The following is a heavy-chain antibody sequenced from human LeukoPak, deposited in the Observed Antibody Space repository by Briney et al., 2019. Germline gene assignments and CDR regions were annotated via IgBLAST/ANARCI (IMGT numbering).Heavy chain of an antibody. J-gene: IGHJ5*02. Sequence: ASVKVSCKASGYTFTSYDINWVRQATGQGLEWMGWMNPNSGNTGYAQKFQGRVTMTRNTSISTAYMELSSLRSEDTAVCYCARGGRSLRGDCSSTSCYWFDPWGQGTLVTVSS. CDR2: MNPNSGNT. D-gene: IGHD2-2*01. V-gene: IGHV1-8*01. CDR1: GYTFTSYD. CDR3: ARGGRSLRGDCSSTSCYWFDP.